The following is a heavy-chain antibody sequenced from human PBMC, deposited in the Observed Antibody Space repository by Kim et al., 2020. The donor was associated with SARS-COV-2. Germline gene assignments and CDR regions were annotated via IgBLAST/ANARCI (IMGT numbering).Heavy chain of an antibody. Sequence: SETLSLTCTVSGGSISSSSYYWGWIRQPPGKGLEWIGSIYYSGSTYYNPSLKSRVTISVDTSKNQFSLKLSSVTAADTAVYYCASRYSYGYYYYGMDVWGQGTTVTVSS. V-gene: IGHV4-39*07. D-gene: IGHD5-18*01. CDR1: GGSISSSSYY. CDR2: IYYSGST. CDR3: ASRYSYGYYYYGMDV. J-gene: IGHJ6*02.